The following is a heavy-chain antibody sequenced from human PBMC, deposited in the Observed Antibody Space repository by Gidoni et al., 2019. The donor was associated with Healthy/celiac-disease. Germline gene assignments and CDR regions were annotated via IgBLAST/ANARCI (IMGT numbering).Heavy chain of an antibody. CDR3: ARVNYYDSSGYYYVGAFDI. CDR1: GFTFSSYA. J-gene: IGHJ3*02. D-gene: IGHD3-22*01. V-gene: IGHV3-30-3*01. Sequence: QVQLVESGGGVVKPGRSLRLSCAASGFTFSSYAMHWVRQAPGKGLEWVAVISYDGSNKYYADSVKGRFTISRDNSKNTLYLQMNSLRAEDTAVYYCARVNYYDSSGYYYVGAFDIWGQGTMVTVSS. CDR2: ISYDGSNK.